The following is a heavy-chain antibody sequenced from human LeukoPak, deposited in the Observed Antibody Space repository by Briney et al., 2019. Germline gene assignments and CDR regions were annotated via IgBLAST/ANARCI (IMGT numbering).Heavy chain of an antibody. CDR1: GYTFTGYY. Sequence: ASVKVSCKTSGYTFTGYYIHWVRHAPGQGLEWMGWINPNSGGANYAQNFQGRVTMTRDTSISTASMELSSLRSDDTAVYYCGKTRGYTGYDPPDYWGQGTLVTVSS. D-gene: IGHD5-12*01. J-gene: IGHJ4*02. V-gene: IGHV1-2*02. CDR2: INPNSGGA. CDR3: GKTRGYTGYDPPDY.